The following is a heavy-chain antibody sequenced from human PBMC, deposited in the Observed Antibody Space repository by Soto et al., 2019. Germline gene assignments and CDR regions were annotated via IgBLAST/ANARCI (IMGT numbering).Heavy chain of an antibody. D-gene: IGHD4-17*01. Sequence: QVQLVESGGGVVQPGRSLRLSCAASGFSFSNSGMHWVRQAPGKGLEWLAVIWYDGSKKYYADSVKGRFTISRDNSKHTLYLQMTSLRAEDTAVYYCARDLTVITSEFGYWGQGTLVTVSS. J-gene: IGHJ4*02. V-gene: IGHV3-33*01. CDR2: IWYDGSKK. CDR1: GFSFSNSG. CDR3: ARDLTVITSEFGY.